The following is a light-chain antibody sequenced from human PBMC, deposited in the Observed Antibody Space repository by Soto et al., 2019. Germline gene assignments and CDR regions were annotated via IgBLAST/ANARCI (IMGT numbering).Light chain of an antibody. CDR2: GAS. J-gene: IGKJ4*01. Sequence: EIVMTQSPATLSLSPGERATLSCRASQSVSGNLAWYQQKPGQAPRLLIYGASTRATGIPARFSGSGSGTEFTLTISSLQSEDFSVYYCQQYNNWSPVTFGGGTKVEIK. CDR1: QSVSGN. V-gene: IGKV3-15*01. CDR3: QQYNNWSPVT.